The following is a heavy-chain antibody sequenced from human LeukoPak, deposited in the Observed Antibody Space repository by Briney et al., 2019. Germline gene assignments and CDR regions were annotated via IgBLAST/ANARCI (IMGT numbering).Heavy chain of an antibody. Sequence: GGSLRLSCAASGFTFSSYGMHWVRQAPGKGLEWVAFIRYDGSNKNYADSVKDRFTISRDNSKNTLYLQMNSLRAEDTAVYYCAKEDRDFWCGLDYWGQGTLVTVSS. CDR3: AKEDRDFWCGLDY. CDR2: IRYDGSNK. D-gene: IGHD3-3*01. V-gene: IGHV3-30*02. J-gene: IGHJ4*02. CDR1: GFTFSSYG.